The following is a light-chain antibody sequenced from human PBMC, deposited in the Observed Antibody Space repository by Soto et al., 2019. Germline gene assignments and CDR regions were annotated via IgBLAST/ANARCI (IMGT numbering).Light chain of an antibody. Sequence: EMVLTQSPATLSLSPGERVTLSCRASQTVSNSLAWYQQKPGQPPRLLIYDVSNRATGIPARFSGSGSGTEFTLTISSLQSEDFVVYYCQQYNSWPPITFGQGTRLEIK. J-gene: IGKJ5*01. CDR3: QQYNSWPPIT. CDR2: DVS. V-gene: IGKV3-15*01. CDR1: QTVSNS.